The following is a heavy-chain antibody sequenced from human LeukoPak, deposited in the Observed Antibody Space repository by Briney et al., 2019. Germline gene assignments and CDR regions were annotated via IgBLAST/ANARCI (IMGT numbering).Heavy chain of an antibody. D-gene: IGHD6-13*01. J-gene: IGHJ4*02. Sequence: GSLRLSCAASGFTFSSYGMHWARQPPGKGLEWIGEIYHSGSTNYNPSLKSRVTISVDKSKNQFSLKLSSVTAADTAVYYCARVAAAAGCDYWGQGTLVTVSP. CDR3: ARVAAAAGCDY. CDR1: GFTFSSYG. V-gene: IGHV4-4*02. CDR2: IYHSGST.